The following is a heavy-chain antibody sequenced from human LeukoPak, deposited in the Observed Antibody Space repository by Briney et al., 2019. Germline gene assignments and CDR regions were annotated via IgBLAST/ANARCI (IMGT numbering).Heavy chain of an antibody. CDR2: ISVRSNYR. CDR3: VRLRRNNDRSGYYYYYDY. V-gene: IGHV3-21*01. D-gene: IGHD3-22*01. CDR1: GYTFNDFS. Sequence: GGSLRLSCAASGYTFNDFSVNWVRQAPGKGLEWVSSISVRSNYRYYADSVRGRFTISRDDARDSLFLQMNSLRAEDTAVYFCVRLRRNNDRSGYYYYYDYWGQGTLATVSS. J-gene: IGHJ4*02.